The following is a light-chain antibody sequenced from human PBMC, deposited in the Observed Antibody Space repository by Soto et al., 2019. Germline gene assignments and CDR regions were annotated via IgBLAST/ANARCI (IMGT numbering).Light chain of an antibody. CDR2: KAS. Sequence: DIQMTQSPSTLSASVGYRFTITCRASQSVSSWLSWFQQKPGKDPKLLIYKASSLQSGVSSRFSGGGSGTEFTLTISSLQPDDFATYYCQQYKTYWTFGPGTKGDIK. V-gene: IGKV1-5*03. J-gene: IGKJ1*01. CDR1: QSVSSW. CDR3: QQYKTYWT.